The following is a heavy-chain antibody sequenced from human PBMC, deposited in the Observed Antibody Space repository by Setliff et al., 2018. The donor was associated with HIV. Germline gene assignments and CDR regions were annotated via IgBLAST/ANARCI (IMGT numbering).Heavy chain of an antibody. Sequence: PSETLSLTCAVSGYSISSGYYWGWIRQPPGKGLEWIGSVSYAGTTYYNPSLEGRVSMSCDSSKNQFSLRLRSMAAADAATYYCTADRASVWYGHWGQGTLVTVSS. CDR1: GYSISSGYY. J-gene: IGHJ5*02. V-gene: IGHV4-38-2*01. CDR3: TADRASVWYGH. CDR2: VSYAGTT. D-gene: IGHD6-19*01.